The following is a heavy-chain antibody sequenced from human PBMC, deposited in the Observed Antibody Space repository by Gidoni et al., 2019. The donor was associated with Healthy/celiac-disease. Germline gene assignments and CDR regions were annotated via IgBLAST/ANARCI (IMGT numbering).Heavy chain of an antibody. CDR3: ARGRSYRYFDWLFRNWFDP. D-gene: IGHD3-9*01. J-gene: IGHJ5*02. V-gene: IGHV4-34*01. CDR2: INHSGST. Sequence: EWIGEINHSGSTNYNPSLKSRVTISVDTSKNQFSLKLSSVTAADTAVYYCARGRSYRYFDWLFRNWFDPWGQGTLVTVSS.